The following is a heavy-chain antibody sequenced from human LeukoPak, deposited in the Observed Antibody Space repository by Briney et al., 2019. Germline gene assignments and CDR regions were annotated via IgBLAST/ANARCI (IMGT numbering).Heavy chain of an antibody. J-gene: IGHJ5*02. CDR2: ISSSGSTI. V-gene: IGHV3-48*04. CDR3: ARLHGSGSYYNGENWFDP. D-gene: IGHD3-10*01. Sequence: PGGSLRLSCAASGFTFNTFNMNWVRQAPGKGLEWVSYISSSGSTIYYADSVKGRFTISRDNAKNSLYLQMNSLRAEDTAVYYCARLHGSGSYYNGENWFDPWGQGTLVTVSS. CDR1: GFTFNTFN.